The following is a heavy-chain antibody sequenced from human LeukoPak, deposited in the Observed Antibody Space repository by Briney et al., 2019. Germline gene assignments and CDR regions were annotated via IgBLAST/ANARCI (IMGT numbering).Heavy chain of an antibody. CDR1: GGSFGGYY. Sequence: SETLSLTCAVCGGSFGGYYWSWIRQPPGKGLEWIGEINHSGSTNYNPSLKSRVTISVDTSKNQFSLKLSSVTAADTAVYYCARRAQLYYYGSGSYRDWGQGTLVTVSS. CDR2: INHSGST. CDR3: ARRAQLYYYGSGSYRD. V-gene: IGHV4-34*01. J-gene: IGHJ4*02. D-gene: IGHD3-10*01.